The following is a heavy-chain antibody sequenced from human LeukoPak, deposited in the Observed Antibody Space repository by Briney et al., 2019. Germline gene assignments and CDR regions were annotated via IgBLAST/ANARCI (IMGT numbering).Heavy chain of an antibody. J-gene: IGHJ4*02. D-gene: IGHD5-24*01. CDR2: ISYDGSNK. CDR3: AKENGLYTMDPDYFDY. CDR1: GFTFSSYG. V-gene: IGHV3-30*18. Sequence: GRSLRLSCAASGFTFSSYGMHWVRQAPGKGLEWVAAISYDGSNKYYADSVKGRFTISRDNSKNTLYLQMNSLRAEDTAVYYCAKENGLYTMDPDYFDYWGQGTLVTVSS.